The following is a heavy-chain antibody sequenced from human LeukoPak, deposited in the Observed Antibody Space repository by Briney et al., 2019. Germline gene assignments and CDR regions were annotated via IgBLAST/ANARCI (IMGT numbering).Heavy chain of an antibody. CDR3: AKDLRNIHYLDY. CDR1: GFTFSSYG. Sequence: PGRSLRLSCAGSGFTFSSYGMHWVRQAPGKGLEWVAVISYGGSNKYYADSVKGRFTISRGNSKNTLYLQMNSLRAEDTAVYDCAKDLRNIHYLDYWGQGTLVTVSS. CDR2: ISYGGSNK. D-gene: IGHD1-14*01. V-gene: IGHV3-30*18. J-gene: IGHJ4*02.